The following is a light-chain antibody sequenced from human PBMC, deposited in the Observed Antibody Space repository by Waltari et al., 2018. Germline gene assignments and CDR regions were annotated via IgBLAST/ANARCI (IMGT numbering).Light chain of an antibody. CDR2: DVS. CDR3: CSYAGSSTFRV. Sequence: QSALTQPASVSGSPGQSITISCTGTSSDVGGYKYVSWYQQHPGKAPKLMIYDVSKRPSGVSNRFSGSKSGNTASLTISGLQAEDEADYYCCSYAGSSTFRVFGGGTKLTVL. J-gene: IGLJ2*01. CDR1: SSDVGGYKY. V-gene: IGLV2-23*02.